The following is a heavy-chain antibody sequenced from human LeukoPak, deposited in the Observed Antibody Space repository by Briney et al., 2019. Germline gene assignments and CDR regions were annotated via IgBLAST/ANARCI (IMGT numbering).Heavy chain of an antibody. V-gene: IGHV1-69*13. J-gene: IGHJ4*02. CDR2: IFPAFGSV. D-gene: IGHD3-10*01. CDR3: GRPYGSGNYYNLGLDY. Sequence: SVKVSCKVSGGTFSDYAFIWVRQAPGQGLEVMGRIFPAFGSVTYAQKFHDRVTISADESTSTVFVEVNSLRFEDTAIYYCGRPYGSGNYYNLGLDYWGQGTPVTVSS. CDR1: GGTFSDYA.